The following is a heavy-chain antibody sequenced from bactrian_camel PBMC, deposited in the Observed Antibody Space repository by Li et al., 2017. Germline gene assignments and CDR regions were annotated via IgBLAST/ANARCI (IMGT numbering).Heavy chain of an antibody. V-gene: IGHV3S53*01. J-gene: IGHJ4*01. Sequence: HVQLVESGGGLVQPGGSLRLSCAASGFAACMGWFRQAPGKEREGVALLISGGTPTYADSVKGRFTISRDNTENTVYLHLNSLKSEDTALYYCATQGSRYDGHEYNYWGQGTQVTVS. CDR1: GFAAC. CDR2: LISGGTP. D-gene: IGHD6*01. CDR3: ATQGSRYDGHEYNY.